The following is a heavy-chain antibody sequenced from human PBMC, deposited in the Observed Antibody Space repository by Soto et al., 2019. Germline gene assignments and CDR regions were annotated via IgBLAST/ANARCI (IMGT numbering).Heavy chain of an antibody. CDR3: TKDDGYNDSTYYHYFGMDV. CDR2: ISYDGSTE. J-gene: IGHJ6*02. Sequence: AGGSLRLSCAASGFTFSCYYMHWVRQAPGKGLEWVAVISYDGSTEYYADSVKGRFTISRDNSANRLFLQMNSLRPEDTAVYYCTKDDGYNDSTYYHYFGMDVWGQGTTVTVS. CDR1: GFTFSCYY. D-gene: IGHD5-12*01. V-gene: IGHV3-30*18.